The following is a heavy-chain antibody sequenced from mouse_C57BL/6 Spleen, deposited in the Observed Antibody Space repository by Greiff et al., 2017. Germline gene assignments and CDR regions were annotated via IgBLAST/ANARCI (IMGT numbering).Heavy chain of an antibody. Sequence: VQLKQSGPELVKPGASVKIPCKASGYTFTDYNMDWVKQSHGKSLEWIGDINPNNGGTIYNQKFKGKATLTVDKSSSTAYMELRSLTSEDTAVYYCARRGGPYAMDYWGQGTSVTVSS. CDR1: GYTFTDYN. V-gene: IGHV1-18*01. CDR2: INPNNGGT. J-gene: IGHJ4*01. CDR3: ARRGGPYAMDY. D-gene: IGHD1-1*02.